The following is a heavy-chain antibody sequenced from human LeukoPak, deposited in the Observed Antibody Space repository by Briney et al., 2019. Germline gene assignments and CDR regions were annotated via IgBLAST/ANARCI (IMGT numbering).Heavy chain of an antibody. CDR2: IYYSGST. CDR1: GGSISSGDYY. D-gene: IGHD3-22*01. V-gene: IGHV4-30-4*01. Sequence: PSETLSLTCTVSGGSISSGDYYWSWIRQPPGKGLEWIGYIYYSGSTYYNPSLKSRVTISVDTSKNQFSLKLSSVTAADTAVYYCAREPAEYDSSGYGFDYWGQGTLVTVSS. CDR3: AREPAEYDSSGYGFDY. J-gene: IGHJ4*02.